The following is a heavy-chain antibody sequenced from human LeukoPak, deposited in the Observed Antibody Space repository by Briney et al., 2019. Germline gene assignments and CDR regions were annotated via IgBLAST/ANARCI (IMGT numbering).Heavy chain of an antibody. D-gene: IGHD2-2*01. CDR2: INAGNGDT. V-gene: IGHV1-3*01. J-gene: IGHJ4*02. CDR3: ARGYCSSTSCQYYFDY. CDR1: GYTFINYA. Sequence: ASVKVSCKASGYTFINYALHWVRQAPGQRLEWMGWINAGNGDTRYSQRFQGRDTITRDTSVSTVDMELSSLRSEDTAVYYCARGYCSSTSCQYYFDYWGQGTLVTVSS.